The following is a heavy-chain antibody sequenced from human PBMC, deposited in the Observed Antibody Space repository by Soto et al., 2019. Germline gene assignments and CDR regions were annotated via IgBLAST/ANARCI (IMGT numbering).Heavy chain of an antibody. CDR1: GFTFSSND. D-gene: IGHD1-26*01. CDR3: LRIHRLLRAIDI. CDR2: ISSSSSPI. Sequence: PGGSLRLSCAVAGFTFSSNDMNWVRQAPGKGLEWVSYISSSSSPIYYADSVRGRFTISRDNAKNSLYLQMNSLRAEDTAVYYFLRIHRLLRAIDIWGKTTLVT. J-gene: IGHJ3*02. V-gene: IGHV3-48*01.